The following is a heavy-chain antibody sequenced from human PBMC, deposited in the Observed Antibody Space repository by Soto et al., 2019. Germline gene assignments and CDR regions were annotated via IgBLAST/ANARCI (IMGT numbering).Heavy chain of an antibody. CDR1: GYSFTSYW. Sequence: PGASLKISCKGSGYSFTSYWIGWVRQMPGKGLEWMGIIYPGDSDTRYSPSFQGQVTISADKSISTAYLQWSSLRASDTAMYYCARNKYSGYDYYYYYGMDVWGQGTTVTVSS. J-gene: IGHJ6*02. CDR2: IYPGDSDT. CDR3: ARNKYSGYDYYYYYGMDV. D-gene: IGHD5-12*01. V-gene: IGHV5-51*01.